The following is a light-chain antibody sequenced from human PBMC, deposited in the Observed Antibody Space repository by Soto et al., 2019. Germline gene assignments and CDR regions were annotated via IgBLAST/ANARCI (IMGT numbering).Light chain of an antibody. V-gene: IGKV1-5*03. CDR3: QQYNAYWT. J-gene: IGKJ1*01. CDR1: QNIRSW. Sequence: DIQMTQSPSTLSASVGDRVTITCRASQNIRSWLAWYQQKPGEAPNLLIYKASSLESGVPSRFSGSGSGTEFTLTISSLQPDDFATYYCQQYNAYWTFGQGTKVEIK. CDR2: KAS.